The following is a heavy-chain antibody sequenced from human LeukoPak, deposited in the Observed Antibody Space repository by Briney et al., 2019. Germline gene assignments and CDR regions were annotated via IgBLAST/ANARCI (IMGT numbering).Heavy chain of an antibody. Sequence: GGSLRLSCAASGFTFSSYAMSWVRQAPGKGLEWVSAISGSGGSTYYADSVKGRFTISRDNSKNTLYLQMNSLRAEDTAVYYCAKVRPPVHYGSGSYSALYFDYWGQGTLVTVSS. CDR1: GFTFSSYA. D-gene: IGHD3-10*01. CDR2: ISGSGGST. J-gene: IGHJ4*02. CDR3: AKVRPPVHYGSGSYSALYFDY. V-gene: IGHV3-23*01.